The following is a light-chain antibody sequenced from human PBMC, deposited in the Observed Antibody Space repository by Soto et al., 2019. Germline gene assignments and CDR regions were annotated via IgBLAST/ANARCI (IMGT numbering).Light chain of an antibody. CDR2: GAS. Sequence: EIVLTQSPGTLSLSPGERATLSCRASQNINSNFLTWYQQKPGQAPRLFIYGASNRATGIPDRFSGSGSGADFTLTISRLEPEDFAVYYCQQYGSSPTFGGGTKVESK. J-gene: IGKJ4*01. CDR3: QQYGSSPT. V-gene: IGKV3-20*01. CDR1: QNINSNF.